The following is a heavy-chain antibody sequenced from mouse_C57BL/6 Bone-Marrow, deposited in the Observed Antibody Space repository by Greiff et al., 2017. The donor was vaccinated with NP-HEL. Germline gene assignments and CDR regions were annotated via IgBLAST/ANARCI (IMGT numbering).Heavy chain of an antibody. D-gene: IGHD1-1*01. Sequence: EVKVVEPGGGLVKPGGSLKLSCAASGFTFSDYGMHWVRQAPEKGLEWVAYISSGSSTIYYADTVKGRFTISRDNAKNTLFLQMTSLRSEDTAVYYCARGDYYGSSSPFAYWGQGTLVTVSA. V-gene: IGHV5-17*01. CDR2: ISSGSSTI. CDR3: ARGDYYGSSSPFAY. J-gene: IGHJ3*01. CDR1: GFTFSDYG.